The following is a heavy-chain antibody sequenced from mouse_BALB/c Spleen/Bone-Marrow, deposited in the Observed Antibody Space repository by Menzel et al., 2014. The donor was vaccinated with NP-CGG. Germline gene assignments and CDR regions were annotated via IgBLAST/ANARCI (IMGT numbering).Heavy chain of an antibody. Sequence: GQLQQSGGGLVQPGGSLQLSCAASGFTFSSYGMSWVRQTPDKRLEFVASINSNGGSTFYPDSVKGRFTISRDNAKNTLSLQMSSLKSEDTAMYYCARGNYGNYVDYFDYWGQGTTLTVSS. CDR1: GFTFSSYG. CDR3: ARGNYGNYVDYFDY. J-gene: IGHJ2*01. CDR2: INSNGGST. D-gene: IGHD2-1*01. V-gene: IGHV5-6-3*01.